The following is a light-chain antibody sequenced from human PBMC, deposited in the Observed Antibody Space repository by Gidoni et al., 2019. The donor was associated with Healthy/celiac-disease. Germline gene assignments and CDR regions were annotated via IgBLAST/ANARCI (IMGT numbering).Light chain of an antibody. Sequence: IQITQSPSTLSASVGDRVTITCRASQSISSWLAWYQQKPGKAPKLLIYDASSLESGVPSRFSGSGSGTEFTLTISSLKPDDFATYYCQQYNSYSWTFGQGTKVEIK. CDR1: QSISSW. J-gene: IGKJ1*01. CDR2: DAS. CDR3: QQYNSYSWT. V-gene: IGKV1-5*01.